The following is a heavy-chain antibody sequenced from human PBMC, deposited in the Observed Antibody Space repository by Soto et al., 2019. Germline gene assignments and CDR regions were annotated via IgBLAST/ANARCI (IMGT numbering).Heavy chain of an antibody. CDR1: GGTFSSYA. D-gene: IGHD2-15*01. V-gene: IGHV1-69*13. J-gene: IGHJ4*02. CDR3: ARGPSDGGNVDY. Sequence: GASVKVSCKASGGTFSSYAISWVRQAPGQGLEWMGGIIPIFGTANYAQKFQGRVTITADESTSTAYMELSSLRSEDTAVYYCARGPSDGGNVDYWGQGTLVTVSS. CDR2: IIPIFGTA.